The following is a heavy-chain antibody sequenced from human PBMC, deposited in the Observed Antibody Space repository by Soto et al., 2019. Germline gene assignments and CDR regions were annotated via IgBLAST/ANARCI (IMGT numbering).Heavy chain of an antibody. Sequence: PSETLSLTCDVSVEPMTGGYYWGWIRQSPGKGLEWIGSIYYGGTTYYNPSLRSRLAISIDTSKNQFSLRLSSVTAADTALYYFARGWYYFNLWGKGPLVTVSS. D-gene: IGHD2-15*01. J-gene: IGHJ4*02. V-gene: IGHV4-38-2*01. CDR3: ARGWYYFNL. CDR2: IYYGGTT. CDR1: VEPMTGGYY.